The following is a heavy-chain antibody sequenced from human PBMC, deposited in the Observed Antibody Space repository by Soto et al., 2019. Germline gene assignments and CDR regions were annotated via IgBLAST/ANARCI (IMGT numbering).Heavy chain of an antibody. CDR1: GYSFTNND. V-gene: IGHV1-8*01. Sequence: AASVTVSCKASGYSFTNNDVSWGRQATGQGLEWMGWMNPGSGDTGYAQQFQGRVTMTRDISVATAYMELSSLRSNDTAIYYCARMETFGSLNWFDPWGQGTLVTVSS. D-gene: IGHD3-16*01. CDR3: ARMETFGSLNWFDP. CDR2: MNPGSGDT. J-gene: IGHJ5*02.